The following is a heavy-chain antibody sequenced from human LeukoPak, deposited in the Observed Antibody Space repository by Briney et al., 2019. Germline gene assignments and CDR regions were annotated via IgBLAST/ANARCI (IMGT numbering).Heavy chain of an antibody. V-gene: IGHV4-34*01. D-gene: IGHD2-2*01. CDR1: GGSFSGYY. Sequence: SETLSLTCAVYGGSFSGYYWSWIRQPPGKGLEWIGEINHSGSTNYNQSLKSRVTISVDTSKNQFSLKLSSVTAADTAVYYCARGLVGPAAFDPWGQGTLVTVSS. CDR3: ARGLVGPAAFDP. J-gene: IGHJ5*02. CDR2: INHSGST.